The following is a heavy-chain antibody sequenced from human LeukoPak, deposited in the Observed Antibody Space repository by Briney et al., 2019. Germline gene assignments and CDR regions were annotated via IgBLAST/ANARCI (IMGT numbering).Heavy chain of an antibody. Sequence: PGGTLRLSCAASGFTFSSYGMSWVRQAPGKGLEWVSAISGSGGSTYYADSVKGRFTISRDNSKNTLYLQMNSLRAEDTAVYYCAKDGDSSGYYPSDFDYWGQGTLVTVSS. CDR1: GFTFSSYG. D-gene: IGHD3-22*01. CDR3: AKDGDSSGYYPSDFDY. CDR2: ISGSGGST. V-gene: IGHV3-23*01. J-gene: IGHJ4*02.